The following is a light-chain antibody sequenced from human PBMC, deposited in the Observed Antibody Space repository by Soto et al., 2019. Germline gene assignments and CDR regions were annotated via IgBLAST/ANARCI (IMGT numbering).Light chain of an antibody. CDR3: QQYDKWPPSNT. CDR1: QSVSNN. V-gene: IGKV3-15*01. CDR2: GAS. J-gene: IGKJ2*01. Sequence: EIVMTQSPATLSVSPGERATLSCRASQSVSNNLAWYQQKPGQAPRLLIYGASTRATGIPARFSGSGSGTDFTLTITSLQSEDFAVYYCQQYDKWPPSNTFGQGTKVDIK.